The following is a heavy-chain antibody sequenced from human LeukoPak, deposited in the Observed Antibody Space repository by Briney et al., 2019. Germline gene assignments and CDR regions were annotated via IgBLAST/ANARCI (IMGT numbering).Heavy chain of an antibody. CDR2: ISSSSSTI. J-gene: IGHJ3*02. CDR1: GFTFSSYS. D-gene: IGHD3-22*01. CDR3: ARPYYYDSSGLPGGHDAFDI. V-gene: IGHV3-48*04. Sequence: PGGSLRLSCAASGFTFSSYSMNWVRQAPGKGLEWVSYISSSSSTIYYADSVKGRFTISRDNAKNSLYLQMNSLRAEDTAVYYCARPYYYDSSGLPGGHDAFDIWGQGTMVTVSS.